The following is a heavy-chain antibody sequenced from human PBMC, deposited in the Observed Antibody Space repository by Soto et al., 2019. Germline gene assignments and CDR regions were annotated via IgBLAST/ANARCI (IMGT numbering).Heavy chain of an antibody. V-gene: IGHV4-31*03. D-gene: IGHD3-22*01. Sequence: PSETLSLTCTVSGGSISSGGYYWSWIRQHPGKGLEWIGYIYYSGSTYYNPSLKSRVTISVDTSKNQFSLKLSSVTAADTAVYYCXRSLYYYDSSGYYPFDYWGQGTLVTVSS. CDR1: GGSISSGGYY. CDR2: IYYSGST. CDR3: XRSLYYYDSSGYYPFDY. J-gene: IGHJ4*02.